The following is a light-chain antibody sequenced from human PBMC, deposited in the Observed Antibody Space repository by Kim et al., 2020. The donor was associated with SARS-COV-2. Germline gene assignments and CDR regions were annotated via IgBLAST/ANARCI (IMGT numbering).Light chain of an antibody. CDR1: RLGHKY. J-gene: IGLJ3*02. CDR2: HDT. Sequence: VSGPPGQPASITCSGDRLGHKYVSWYQQPPGQSPVLVIYHDTKRPSGISERFSGSKSGNTATLTISGTQAVDEADYYCQAWDNGTVFGGGTQLTVL. V-gene: IGLV3-1*01. CDR3: QAWDNGTV.